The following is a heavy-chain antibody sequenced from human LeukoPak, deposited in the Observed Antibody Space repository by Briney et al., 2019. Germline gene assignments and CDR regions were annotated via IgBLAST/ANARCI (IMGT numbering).Heavy chain of an antibody. V-gene: IGHV3-23*01. CDR1: GFTFSSYA. Sequence: GSLRLSCAASGFTFSSYATSWVRQAPGKGLEWVSAISGSGGSTYYADSVKGRFTISRDNSKNTLYLQMNSLRAEDTAVYYCAKGPERWLPVDYWGQGTLVTVSS. J-gene: IGHJ4*02. CDR2: ISGSGGST. D-gene: IGHD5-24*01. CDR3: AKGPERWLPVDY.